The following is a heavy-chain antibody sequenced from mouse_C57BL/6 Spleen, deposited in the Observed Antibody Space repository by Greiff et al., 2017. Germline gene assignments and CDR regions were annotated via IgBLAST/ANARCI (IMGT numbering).Heavy chain of an antibody. CDR3: ERDRPSIGCFDD. V-gene: IGHV5-16*01. D-gene: IGHD1-2*01. CDR2: INYDGSST. CDR1: GFTFSDYY. Sequence: EVQRVESEGGLVQPGSSMKLSCTASGFTFSDYYMAWVRQVPEKGLEWVANINYDGSSTYYLDSLKSRFIISRDNAKNIPYLQMSSLKSEDTATYYCERDRPSIGCFDDWGKGTTLTVSS. J-gene: IGHJ2*01.